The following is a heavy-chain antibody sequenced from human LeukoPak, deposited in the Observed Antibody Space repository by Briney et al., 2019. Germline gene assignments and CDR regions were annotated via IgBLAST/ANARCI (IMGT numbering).Heavy chain of an antibody. D-gene: IGHD2-2*01. J-gene: IGHJ4*02. CDR3: AKGVVPAARTPYYFDY. V-gene: IGHV3-53*01. Sequence: HPGGFLRLSCAASGFTVSSNYMSWVRQAPGKGLEWVSVIYSGGSTYYADSVKGRFTISRDNSKNTLYRQMNSLRAEDTAVYYCAKGVVPAARTPYYFDYWGQGTLVTVSS. CDR1: GFTVSSNY. CDR2: IYSGGST.